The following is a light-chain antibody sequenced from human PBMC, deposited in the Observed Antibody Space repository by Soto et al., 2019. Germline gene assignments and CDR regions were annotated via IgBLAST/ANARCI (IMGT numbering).Light chain of an antibody. J-gene: IGKJ5*01. CDR3: QQYESLPLT. V-gene: IGKV1-33*01. CDR1: QDINKN. Sequence: DIQMTQSPSSLSSSVGDRVTITVQASQDINKNLIWYQQKPGKAPKLLIYDASDLETGVPSRFSGSGSGTGFTFTISSLQPEDFATYYCQQYESLPLTFGQGTRLEIK. CDR2: DAS.